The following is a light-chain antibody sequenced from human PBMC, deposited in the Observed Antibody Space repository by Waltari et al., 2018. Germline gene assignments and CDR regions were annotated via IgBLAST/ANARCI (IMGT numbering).Light chain of an antibody. J-gene: IGLJ2*01. CDR1: SSDVGGYDS. CDR3: SSYTSSSSL. Sequence: QSALTQPASVSGSPGQSITISCTGTSSDVGGYDSVSWYQQHPGKAPKLMIYEVSNRPSGVSSRFSGSKSGNTASLTISGLQAENEADYYCSSYTSSSSLCGGGTKLTVL. V-gene: IGLV2-14*01. CDR2: EVS.